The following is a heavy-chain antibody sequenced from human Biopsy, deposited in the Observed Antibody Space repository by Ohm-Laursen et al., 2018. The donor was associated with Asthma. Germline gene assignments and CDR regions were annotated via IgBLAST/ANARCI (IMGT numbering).Heavy chain of an antibody. CDR1: SGSGGSMRSGNYY. Sequence: SETLSLTWSLSSGSGGSMRSGNYYWGWIRQPPGKGLEWIGSIYYSGTTYYNPSLESRVTVSADTPKNQFSLKLTSVTAADTAVYYCVRGSSSWHHGPFHYYYGLDVWGQGTTATVSS. V-gene: IGHV4-39*01. J-gene: IGHJ6*02. CDR2: IYYSGTT. CDR3: VRGSSSWHHGPFHYYYGLDV. D-gene: IGHD6-13*01.